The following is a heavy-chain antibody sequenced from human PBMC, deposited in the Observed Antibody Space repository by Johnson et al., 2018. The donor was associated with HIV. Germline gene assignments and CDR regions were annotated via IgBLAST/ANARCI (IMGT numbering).Heavy chain of an antibody. D-gene: IGHD2-8*01. CDR2: ISHDGYNE. CDR3: AKGLMRGAFDM. J-gene: IGHJ3*02. CDR1: GFSFGTYA. Sequence: QVQLVESGGGVVQPGRSLRLSCAASGFSFGTYAMHWVRQAPGKGLEWVAVISHDGYNEDYGDSVKGRFTISRDNSKNPVSLQMNSLRAEGTAVYYCAKGLMRGAFDMWGRGPMVTVSS. V-gene: IGHV3-30*18.